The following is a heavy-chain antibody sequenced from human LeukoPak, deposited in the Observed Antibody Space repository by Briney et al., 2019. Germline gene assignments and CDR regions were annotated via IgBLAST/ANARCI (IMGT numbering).Heavy chain of an antibody. CDR3: AAAHYDFWSGLNSFGY. D-gene: IGHD3-3*01. CDR2: IVDGSGNT. CDR1: GFTFTSSA. J-gene: IGHJ4*02. Sequence: GASVKVSCKASGFTFTSSAMQWVRQARGQRLEWIGWIVDGSGNTNYAQKFQERVTITRDMSTSTAYMELSSLRSEDTAVYYCAAAHYDFWSGLNSFGYWGQGTLVTVSS. V-gene: IGHV1-58*02.